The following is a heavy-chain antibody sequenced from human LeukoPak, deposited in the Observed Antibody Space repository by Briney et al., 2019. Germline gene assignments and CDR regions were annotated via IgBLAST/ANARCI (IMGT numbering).Heavy chain of an antibody. CDR2: ISAYNGNT. CDR1: GYTFTSYG. J-gene: IGHJ6*03. CDR3: ARRGYSGYDLGYYYYYMDV. V-gene: IGHV1-18*01. D-gene: IGHD5-12*01. Sequence: GASVKVSCKASGYTFTSYGISWVRQAPGQGREWMGWISAYNGNTNYAQKLQGRVTMTTNTSTSTAYMDLRSLRSDDTAVYYCARRGYSGYDLGYYYYYMDVWGKGTTVTVSS.